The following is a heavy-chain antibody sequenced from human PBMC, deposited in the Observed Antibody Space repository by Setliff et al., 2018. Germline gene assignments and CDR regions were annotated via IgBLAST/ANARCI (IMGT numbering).Heavy chain of an antibody. D-gene: IGHD2-8*02. CDR1: GGSINSYY. V-gene: IGHV4-59*03. CDR3: TVYNTGSSKDHY. J-gene: IGHJ4*02. CDR2: IYYSGNSNYDT. Sequence: SETLSLTCIVSGGSINSYYWNWIRQPPGKGLEWIGYIYYSGNSNYDTNYNPSLKSRVTISVDTSKNQFSLKLSSVTAADAALYYCTVYNTGSSKDHYWGQGTPVTVS.